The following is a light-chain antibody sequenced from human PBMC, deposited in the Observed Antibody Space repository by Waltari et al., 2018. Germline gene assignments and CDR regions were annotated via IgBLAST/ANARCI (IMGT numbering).Light chain of an antibody. CDR2: GVS. V-gene: IGKV3-20*01. CDR3: QQYDSIVLT. CDR1: QSVSSIS. J-gene: IGKJ4*01. Sequence: IALTQAPGTLSLSPGARSTLSCRASQSVSSISLSWYQQKAGQPPRLLIYGVSSRATGIPDRFSGSGSGTDFTLTISILEPEDFAVYYCQQYDSIVLTFGGGTKVEI.